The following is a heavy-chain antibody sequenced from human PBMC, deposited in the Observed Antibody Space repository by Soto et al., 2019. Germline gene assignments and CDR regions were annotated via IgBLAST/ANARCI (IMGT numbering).Heavy chain of an antibody. CDR2: IIPIFGTS. D-gene: IGHD6-13*01. J-gene: IGHJ5*02. CDR3: AIESIAEAGIKWFDP. Sequence: SVKVPCKASGGTFSSYAISWVRQAPGQGLEWMGGIIPIFGTSNYAQKFQGRVTITEDESTSTAYMELSSLRSEDTAVYYCAIESIAEAGIKWFDPWGQGTLVTVSS. V-gene: IGHV1-69*13. CDR1: GGTFSSYA.